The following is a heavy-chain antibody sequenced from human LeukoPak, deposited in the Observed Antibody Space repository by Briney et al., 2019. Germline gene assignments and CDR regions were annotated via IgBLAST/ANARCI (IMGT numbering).Heavy chain of an antibody. J-gene: IGHJ4*02. Sequence: GGSLRLSCAASGFTFSSYSMNWVRQAPGKGLEWVSYISSSSSTIYYADSVKGRFTISRDNAKNSLYLQMNSLRAEDTAVYYCARDEGRYSSSCSDYWGQGTLVTVSS. CDR2: ISSSSSTI. CDR1: GFTFSSYS. V-gene: IGHV3-48*04. D-gene: IGHD6-13*01. CDR3: ARDEGRYSSSCSDY.